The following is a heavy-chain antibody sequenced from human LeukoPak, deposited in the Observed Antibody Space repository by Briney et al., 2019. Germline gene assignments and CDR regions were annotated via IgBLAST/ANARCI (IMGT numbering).Heavy chain of an antibody. V-gene: IGHV4-59*08. CDR2: ISYSGST. Sequence: SETLSLTCSVSGGSISSYYWSWIRQPPGKGLEWIGYISYSGSTKYNPSLKSRVIISVDTSKNQFSLKVSSVAAADTAVYYCARLWSPMVEIDYWGQGTLVTVSS. CDR3: ARLWSPMVEIDY. D-gene: IGHD2-15*01. CDR1: GGSISSYY. J-gene: IGHJ4*02.